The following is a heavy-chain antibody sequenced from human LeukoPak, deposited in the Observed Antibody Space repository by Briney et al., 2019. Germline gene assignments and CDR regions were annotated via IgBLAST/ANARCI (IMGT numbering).Heavy chain of an antibody. J-gene: IGHJ4*02. D-gene: IGHD3-22*01. CDR2: INHSGST. V-gene: IGHV4-34*01. CDR1: GGSFSGYY. CDR3: ARGRSKYYDSSGRGSFDY. Sequence: SETLSLTCAVYGGSFSGYYWSWIRQPPGKGLEWIGEINHSGSTNYNPSLKSRVTISVDTSKNLFSLKLSSVTAADTAVYYCARGRSKYYDSSGRGSFDYWGQGTLVTVSS.